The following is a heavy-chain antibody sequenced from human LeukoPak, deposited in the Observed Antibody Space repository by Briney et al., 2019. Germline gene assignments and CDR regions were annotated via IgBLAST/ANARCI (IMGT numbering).Heavy chain of an antibody. J-gene: IGHJ4*02. CDR2: IYGGGIT. V-gene: IGHV3-66*02. D-gene: IGHD1-26*01. CDR3: ARGAGKWSPLPLEY. Sequence: GGSLRLSCAASGFIVSLNHVTWVRQAPGRGLEWVSVIYGGGITYYADSVRGRFTISRDNSKNTLFLQMSSLRRDDTAVYYCARGAGKWSPLPLEYWGQGALVTVSS. CDR1: GFIVSLNH.